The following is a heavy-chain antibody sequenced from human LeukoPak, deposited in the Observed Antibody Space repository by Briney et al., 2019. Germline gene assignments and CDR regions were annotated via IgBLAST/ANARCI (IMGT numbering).Heavy chain of an antibody. V-gene: IGHV1-2*02. Sequence: VSVKVSCKASGSTFPSYYMHWGGQAPGQGLEWVGWINPNSGGTNYAQKFQGRVTMTRDTSISTAYMELSRLRSDDTAVYYCARDLGSLGFFDYWGQGTPVTVSS. J-gene: IGHJ4*02. D-gene: IGHD6-25*01. CDR3: ARDLGSLGFFDY. CDR2: INPNSGGT. CDR1: GSTFPSYY.